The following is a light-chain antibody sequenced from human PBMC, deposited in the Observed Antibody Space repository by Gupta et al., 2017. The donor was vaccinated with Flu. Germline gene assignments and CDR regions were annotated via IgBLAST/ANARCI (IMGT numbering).Light chain of an antibody. J-gene: IGKJ2*01. CDR1: EDVVRNC. CDR3: HQYKTSQYT. V-gene: IGKV3-20*01. Sequence: TVTLSCTAGEDVVRNCLVWYQQKPGQPPRVVLYRTSNRAPGIPDRFSGGGSGTDFTLTISRLEPEDSALYYCHQYKTSQYTFGQGTKLEIK. CDR2: RTS.